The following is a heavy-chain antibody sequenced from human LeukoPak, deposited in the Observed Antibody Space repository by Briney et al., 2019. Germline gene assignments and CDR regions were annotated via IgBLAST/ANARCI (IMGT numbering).Heavy chain of an antibody. CDR3: ARDDTIFGVVTKDYYYYXMDV. Sequence: SETLSLTCTVSGGSISSYYWSWIRQPAGKGLEGIGRIYTSGSTNYNPSLKSRVTMSVDTSKNQFSLKLSSVTAADTAVYYCARDDTIFGVVTKDYYYYXMDVXXXGTTVTVS. CDR2: IYTSGST. CDR1: GGSISSYY. J-gene: IGHJ6*03. D-gene: IGHD3-3*01. V-gene: IGHV4-4*07.